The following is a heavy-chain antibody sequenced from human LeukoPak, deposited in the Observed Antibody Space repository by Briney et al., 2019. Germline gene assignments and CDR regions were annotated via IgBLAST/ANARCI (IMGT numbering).Heavy chain of an antibody. D-gene: IGHD1-26*01. V-gene: IGHV1-69*06. CDR2: IIPIFGTA. Sequence: SVKVSCKASGGTFSSYAISWVRQAPGQGLEWMGGIIPIFGTANYAQKFQGRVTITADKSTSTAYMELSSLRAEDTAVYYCAKLGYTGSYSLPFWGQGTMVTVSS. J-gene: IGHJ3*01. CDR3: AKLGYTGSYSLPF. CDR1: GGTFSSYA.